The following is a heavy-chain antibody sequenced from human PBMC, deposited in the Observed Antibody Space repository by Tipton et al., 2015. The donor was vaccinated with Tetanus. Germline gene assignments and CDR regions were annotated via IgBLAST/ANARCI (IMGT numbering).Heavy chain of an antibody. D-gene: IGHD6-13*01. V-gene: IGHV3-23*01. CDR3: AGDPGIASAGLWFDP. CDR2: ISVRGSHT. CDR1: GFTFSNYA. Sequence: SLRLSCAASGFTFSNYAMAWVRQAPGKGLEWVSGISVRGSHTYYADPVKGRFSISRDNSKNTVYLQMNSLRDEDTAVYYCAGDPGIASAGLWFDPWGQGTLVTVSS. J-gene: IGHJ5*02.